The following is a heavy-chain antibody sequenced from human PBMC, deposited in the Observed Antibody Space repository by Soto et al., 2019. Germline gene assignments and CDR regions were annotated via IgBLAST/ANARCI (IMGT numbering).Heavy chain of an antibody. D-gene: IGHD3-9*01. CDR1: GYTFTSYY. CDR3: ARDRLVISINYYYGMDV. CDR2: INPSGGST. J-gene: IGHJ6*02. V-gene: IGHV1-46*01. Sequence: ASVKVSCKASGYTFTSYYMHWVRQAPGQGLEWMGIINPSGGSTSYAQKFQGRVTMTRDTSTSTVYMELSSLTSEDTAVYYCARDRLVISINYYYGMDVWGQGTTVTVSS.